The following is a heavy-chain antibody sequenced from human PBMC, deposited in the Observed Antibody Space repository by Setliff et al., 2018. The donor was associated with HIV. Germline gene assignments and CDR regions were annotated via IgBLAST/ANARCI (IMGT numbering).Heavy chain of an antibody. V-gene: IGHV1-69*13. CDR2: IIPIFGTA. D-gene: IGHD5-12*01. CDR3: ARDRGYSGHDYRNAFDI. J-gene: IGHJ3*02. CDR1: GGTFSSYV. Sequence: SVKVPCKDSGGTFSSYVINWVRQAPGQGLEWMGGIIPIFGTANYAQKFQARVTITADESTSTAYMELSSLRSEDTAMYYCARDRGYSGHDYRNAFDIWGQGTMVTVSS.